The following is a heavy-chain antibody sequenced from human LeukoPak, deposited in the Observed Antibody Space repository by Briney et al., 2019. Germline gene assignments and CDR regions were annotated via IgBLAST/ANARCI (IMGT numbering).Heavy chain of an antibody. CDR1: GFTLSRYG. D-gene: IGHD3/OR15-3a*01. J-gene: IGHJ4*02. CDR3: AKVATWTYFDS. Sequence: GGSLRLSCSASGFTLSRYGMHWVRQAPGKGLEYVSGISSNGGSTNYADSVKGRFTISRDNSKNTLHLQMSSLRAEDTAVYYCAKVATWTYFDSWGQGTLVTVSS. CDR2: ISSNGGST. V-gene: IGHV3-64D*06.